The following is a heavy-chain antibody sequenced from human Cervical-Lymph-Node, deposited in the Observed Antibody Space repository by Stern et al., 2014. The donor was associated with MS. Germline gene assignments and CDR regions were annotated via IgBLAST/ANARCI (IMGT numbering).Heavy chain of an antibody. D-gene: IGHD4-23*01. CDR3: ARGDYGGNEYYFDY. Sequence: VQLVESGPGLVKPSETLSLTCTVSGGSISSYYWSWIRQPPGKGLEWIGYIYYSGSTNYIPSLKSRVTISVDTSKNQFSLKLSSVTAADTAVYYCARGDYGGNEYYFDYWGQGTLVTVSS. J-gene: IGHJ4*02. V-gene: IGHV4-59*01. CDR1: GGSISSYY. CDR2: IYYSGST.